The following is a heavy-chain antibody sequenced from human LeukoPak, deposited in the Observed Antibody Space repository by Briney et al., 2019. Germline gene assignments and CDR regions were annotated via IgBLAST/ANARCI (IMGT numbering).Heavy chain of an antibody. CDR1: GGSISSGSYY. CDR2: IYTSGST. J-gene: IGHJ4*02. V-gene: IGHV4-61*02. CDR3: ARRPYYGSGSYGFDY. Sequence: SETLSLTCTVSGGSISSGSYYWSWIRQPAGKGLEWIGRIYTSGSTHYNPSLKSRVTISVDTSKNQFSLKLSSVTAADTAVYYCARRPYYGSGSYGFDYWGQGTLVTVSS. D-gene: IGHD3-10*01.